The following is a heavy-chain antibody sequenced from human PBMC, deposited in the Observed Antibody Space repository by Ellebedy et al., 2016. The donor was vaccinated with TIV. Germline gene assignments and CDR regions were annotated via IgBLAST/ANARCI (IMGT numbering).Heavy chain of an antibody. Sequence: MPSETLSLTCTVSGDSISDYYWSWLRQSPGKGLEWIGYTSYTGTTNYNPSLKSRVTISMDVSQNKFSLEITSVSAVDTVLYYCARFRIRAGHFDWSAFDFWGQGSLVTVAT. J-gene: IGHJ4*02. D-gene: IGHD3-9*01. CDR3: ARFRIRAGHFDWSAFDF. CDR1: GDSISDYY. CDR2: TSYTGTT. V-gene: IGHV4-59*01.